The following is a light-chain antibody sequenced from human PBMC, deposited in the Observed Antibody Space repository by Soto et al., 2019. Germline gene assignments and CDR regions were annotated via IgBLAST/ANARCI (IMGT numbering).Light chain of an antibody. CDR3: SSYTSSSTYV. Sequence: QSALAQPPSVSGSHVQSVPISCTGTSSDVVSYNRVSWYQQPPGTAPKLMIYDVSDRPSGVPDRFSGSKSGNTASLTISGLQAEDEADYYCSSYTSSSTYVFGTGTKVTVL. CDR1: SSDVVSYNR. J-gene: IGLJ1*01. V-gene: IGLV2-18*02. CDR2: DVS.